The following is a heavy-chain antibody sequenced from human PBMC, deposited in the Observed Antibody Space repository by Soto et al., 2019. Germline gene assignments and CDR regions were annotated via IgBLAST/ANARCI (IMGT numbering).Heavy chain of an antibody. CDR1: GFPFSDYY. V-gene: IGHV3-11*06. CDR3: ARFYYDSSGYLPSPYYYYYGMDV. CDR2: ISSSRINYT. J-gene: IGHJ6*02. D-gene: IGHD3-22*01. Sequence: PGGSLRLSCAASGFPFSDYYMSWIRQAPGKGLEWVSYISSSRINYTDYADSVKGRFTISRDNAKKSLYLQMNSLRAEDTAVYYCARFYYDSSGYLPSPYYYYYGMDVWGQGTTVTVSS.